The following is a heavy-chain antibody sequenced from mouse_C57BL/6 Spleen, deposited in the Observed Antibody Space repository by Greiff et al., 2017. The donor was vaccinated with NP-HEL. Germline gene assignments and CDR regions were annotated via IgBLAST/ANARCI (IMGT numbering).Heavy chain of an antibody. Sequence: EVMLVESGGGLVKPGGSLKLSCAASGFTFSSYAMSWVRQTPEKRLEWVATISDGGSYTYYPDNVKGRFTISRDNAKNNLYLQMSHLKSEDTAMYYCARGLNYAMDYWGQRTSVTVSS. V-gene: IGHV5-4*03. CDR1: GFTFSSYA. CDR2: ISDGGSYT. CDR3: ARGLNYAMDY. J-gene: IGHJ4*01.